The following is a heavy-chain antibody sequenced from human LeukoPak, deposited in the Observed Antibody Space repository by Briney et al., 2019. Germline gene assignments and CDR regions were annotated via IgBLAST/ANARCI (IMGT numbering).Heavy chain of an antibody. CDR3: AKDSTWYGDYPRVVY. CDR2: ISGSGGST. J-gene: IGHJ4*02. V-gene: IGHV3-23*01. Sequence: GGSLRLSCAASGFTFSSYAMSWVRQAPGKGLEWVSAISGSGGSTYYADSVKGRFTISRDNSKNTLYLQMNSLRAEDTAVYYCAKDSTWYGDYPRVVYWGQGTLVTVSS. CDR1: GFTFSSYA. D-gene: IGHD4-17*01.